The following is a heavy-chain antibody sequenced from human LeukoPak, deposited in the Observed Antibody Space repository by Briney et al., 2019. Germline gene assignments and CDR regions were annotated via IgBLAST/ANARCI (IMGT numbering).Heavy chain of an antibody. CDR1: GGTFSSYA. CDR3: ASDIAAAGENGYYYYGMDV. V-gene: IGHV1-69*13. Sequence: ASVKVSCKASGGTFSSYAISWVRQAPGQGLKWMGGIIPIFGTANYAQKFQGRVTITADESTSTAYMELSSLRSEDTAVYYCASDIAAAGENGYYYYGMDVWGKGTTVTVSS. CDR2: IIPIFGTA. J-gene: IGHJ6*04. D-gene: IGHD6-13*01.